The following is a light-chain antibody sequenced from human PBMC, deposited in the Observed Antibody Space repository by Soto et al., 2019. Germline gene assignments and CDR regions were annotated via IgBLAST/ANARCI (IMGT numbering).Light chain of an antibody. CDR1: QGIRND. CDR2: AAS. CDR3: LQDYNYPLT. J-gene: IGKJ1*01. V-gene: IGKV1-6*01. Sequence: AIQMTQSPSSLSASVGDRVTITCWASQGIRNDLGWYQQKPGKAPKLLIFAASSLQSGVPSRFSGSGSGTDFTLTISSLQPEDFATYYCLQDYNYPLTFGQGTEVDIK.